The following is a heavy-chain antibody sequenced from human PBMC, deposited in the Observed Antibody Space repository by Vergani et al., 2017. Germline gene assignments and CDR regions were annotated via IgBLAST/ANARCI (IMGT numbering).Heavy chain of an antibody. J-gene: IGHJ4*02. Sequence: QLQLQESGPGLVKPSETLSLTCTVSGGSISSSSYYWGWIRQPPGKGLEWIGSIYYSGSTYYNPSLKSRVTISVDTSKNQFSLKLSSVTAADTAVYYCASRPIFGVTWRNYWGQGTLVTVSS. CDR2: IYYSGST. CDR3: ASRPIFGVTWRNY. D-gene: IGHD3-3*02. V-gene: IGHV4-39*01. CDR1: GGSISSSSYY.